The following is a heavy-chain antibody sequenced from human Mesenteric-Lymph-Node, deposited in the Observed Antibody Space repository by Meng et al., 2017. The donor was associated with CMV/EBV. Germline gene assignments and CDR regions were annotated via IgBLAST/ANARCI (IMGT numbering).Heavy chain of an antibody. CDR3: ARGAYDSSGYYLNYFEK. V-gene: IGHV4-30-2*01. CDR1: SLSSSYYS. Sequence: SLSSSYYSWTWLRHPPGKALEWMGYIYQSGTTFYNPSLKGRVTLSLDWSENQLSLKLTSVTAADTAVYYCARGAYDSSGYYLNYFEKWGQGTLVTVSS. J-gene: IGHJ4*02. CDR2: IYQSGTT. D-gene: IGHD3-22*01.